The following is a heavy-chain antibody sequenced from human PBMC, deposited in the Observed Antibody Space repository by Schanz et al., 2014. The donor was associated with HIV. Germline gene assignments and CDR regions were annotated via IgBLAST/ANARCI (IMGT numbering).Heavy chain of an antibody. CDR3: AKDRITGTTGVPYYYYGMDV. D-gene: IGHD1-7*01. CDR2: ISYDGSNK. Sequence: QVQLVESGGGVVQPGRSLRLSCAASGFTFSSYGMHWVRQAPGKGLEWVAVISYDGSNKYYADSVKGRFAISRDQSTNTLYLQMNSLTAEDTAVYYCAKDRITGTTGVPYYYYGMDVWGQGTTVTVSS. J-gene: IGHJ6*02. CDR1: GFTFSSYG. V-gene: IGHV3-30*18.